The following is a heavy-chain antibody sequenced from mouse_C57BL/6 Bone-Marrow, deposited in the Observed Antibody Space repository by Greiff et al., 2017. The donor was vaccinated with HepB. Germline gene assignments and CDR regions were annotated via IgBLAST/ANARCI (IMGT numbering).Heavy chain of an antibody. CDR3: ARFRFAY. CDR2: IYPRSGNT. V-gene: IGHV1-81*01. Sequence: VMLVESGAELARPGASVKLSCKASGYTFTSYGISWVKQRTGQGLEWIGEIYPRSGNTYYNEKFKGKATLTADKSSSTAYMELRSLTSEDSAVYFCARFRFAYWGQGTLVTVSA. CDR1: GYTFTSYG. J-gene: IGHJ3*01.